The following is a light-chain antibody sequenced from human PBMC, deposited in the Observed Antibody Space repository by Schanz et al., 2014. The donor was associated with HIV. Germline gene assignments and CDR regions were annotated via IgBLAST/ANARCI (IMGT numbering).Light chain of an antibody. V-gene: IGLV1-44*01. Sequence: QSVLAQPPSASATPGQRVTISCSGTSSNTGRHTVNWYHQLPGTAPKLLIYSNSQRPSGVPDRFSGSKSGTSASLAISGLRSEDEADYYCAAWDDSLKGPVFGGGTKPTVL. CDR3: AAWDDSLKGPV. CDR1: SSNTGRHT. J-gene: IGLJ3*02. CDR2: SNS.